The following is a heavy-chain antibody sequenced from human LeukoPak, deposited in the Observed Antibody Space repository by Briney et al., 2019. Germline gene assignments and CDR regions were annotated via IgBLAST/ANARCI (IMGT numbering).Heavy chain of an antibody. CDR2: IDAAGRT. D-gene: IGHD7-27*01. CDR1: GGSISSGGSIGSFY. CDR3: AXDRITGATRDFYYYXMDV. Sequence: SETLSLTCTVSGGSISSGGSIGSFYWTWIRQPAGKGLEWIGRIDAAGRTNYNPSLRGPVTISVDTSKNQFSLRLSSVTAADAAVYXCAXDRITGATRDFYYYXMDVW. J-gene: IGHJ6*03. V-gene: IGHV4-61*02.